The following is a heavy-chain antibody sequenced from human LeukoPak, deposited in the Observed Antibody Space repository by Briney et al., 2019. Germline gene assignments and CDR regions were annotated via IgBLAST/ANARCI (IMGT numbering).Heavy chain of an antibody. D-gene: IGHD1-1*01. Sequence: SETLSLTCSVSGGSISNDYWSWIRLPPGKGLEWIGYIYYSGSANYNPSLSNRVTISVDTSKNQFSLRLSFVTAADTAVYYCARDRTGNNWFDPWGQGTLVTVSS. J-gene: IGHJ5*01. CDR2: IYYSGSA. CDR3: ARDRTGNNWFDP. CDR1: GGSISNDY. V-gene: IGHV4-59*01.